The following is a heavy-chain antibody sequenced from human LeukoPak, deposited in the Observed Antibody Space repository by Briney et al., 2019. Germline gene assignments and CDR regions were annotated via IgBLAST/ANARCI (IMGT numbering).Heavy chain of an antibody. J-gene: IGHJ3*02. CDR2: IYYSGST. CDR1: GGSISSYY. D-gene: IGHD3-22*01. CDR3: ARDWGSTYYYDSSGYVAFDI. V-gene: IGHV4-59*01. Sequence: PSETLSLTCTVSGGSISSYYWSWIRQPPGKGLERIGYIYYSGSTNYNPSLKSRVTISVDTSKNQFSLKLSSVTAADTAVYYCARDWGSTYYYDSSGYVAFDIWGQGTMVTVSS.